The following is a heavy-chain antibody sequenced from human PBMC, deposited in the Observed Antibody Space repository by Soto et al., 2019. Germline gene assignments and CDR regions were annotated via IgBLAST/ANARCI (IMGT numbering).Heavy chain of an antibody. CDR1: GGTFSNYP. CDR2: IIPIFGTV. CDR3: ARGNHRWLQLWYFDL. J-gene: IGHJ2*01. V-gene: IGHV1-69*12. D-gene: IGHD5-12*01. Sequence: QVQLVQSGAEVKKPGSSVKVSCKASGGTFSNYPISWVRQAPGQGLERMGGIIPIFGTVNYAQKFQGRVTITADESTSTAYMELSSLRSEDTAVYYCARGNHRWLQLWYFDLWGRGTLVTISS.